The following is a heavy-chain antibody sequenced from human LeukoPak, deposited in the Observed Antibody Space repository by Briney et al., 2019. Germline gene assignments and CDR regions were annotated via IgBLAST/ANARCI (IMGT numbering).Heavy chain of an antibody. CDR1: GFTFGDYA. Sequence: GGSLRLSCTASGFTFGDYAMSWVRQAPGKGVEWVGFIRSKAYGGTTEYAASVKGRFTISRDDSKSIAYLQMNSLKTEDTAVYYCTREGDSSGYYPYYFDYWGQGTLVTVSS. V-gene: IGHV3-49*04. CDR3: TREGDSSGYYPYYFDY. J-gene: IGHJ4*02. CDR2: IRSKAYGGTT. D-gene: IGHD3-22*01.